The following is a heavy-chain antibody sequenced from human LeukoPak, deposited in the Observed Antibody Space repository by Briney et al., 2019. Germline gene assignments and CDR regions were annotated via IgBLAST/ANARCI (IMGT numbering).Heavy chain of an antibody. Sequence: PSETLSLTCTVSGGSISSYYWSWIRQPPGKGPEWIGYIYYSGSTNYNPSLKSRVTISVDTSKNQFSLKLSSVTAADTAVYYCARTGPRQLIDYWGQGTLVTVSS. D-gene: IGHD6-19*01. CDR2: IYYSGST. CDR3: ARTGPRQLIDY. CDR1: GGSISSYY. V-gene: IGHV4-59*01. J-gene: IGHJ4*02.